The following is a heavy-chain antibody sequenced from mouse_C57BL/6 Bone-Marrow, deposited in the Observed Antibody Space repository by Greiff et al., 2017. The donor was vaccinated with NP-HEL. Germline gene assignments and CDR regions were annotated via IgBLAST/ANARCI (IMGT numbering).Heavy chain of an antibody. V-gene: IGHV6-3*01. J-gene: IGHJ1*03. CDR3: PGHSTRGYFDV. CDR2: IRLKSDNYAT. D-gene: IGHD1-2*01. CDR1: GFTFSNYW. Sequence: DVHLVESGGGLVQPGGSMKLSCVASGFTFSNYWMNWVRQSPEKGLEWVAQIRLKSDNYATNYAESVKGRFTISRDDSKSSVYLQMNNLRAEDTGIYYCPGHSTRGYFDVWGTGTTVTVSS.